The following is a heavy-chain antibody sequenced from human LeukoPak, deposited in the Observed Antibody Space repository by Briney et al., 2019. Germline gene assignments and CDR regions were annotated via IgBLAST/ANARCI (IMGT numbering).Heavy chain of an antibody. V-gene: IGHV5-51*01. CDR1: GYSFTDHW. J-gene: IGHJ6*03. CDR3: ARRGAVAGHYHYFYMDV. Sequence: KDGESLKISCKGSGYSFTDHWIGWVRQMPGKGLEWMGIIYPGDSETRYSPSFQGQVTISADKSVSTAYLQWSSLKASDTAIYYCARRGAVAGHYHYFYMDVWGKGTTVTVSS. CDR2: IYPGDSET. D-gene: IGHD6-19*01.